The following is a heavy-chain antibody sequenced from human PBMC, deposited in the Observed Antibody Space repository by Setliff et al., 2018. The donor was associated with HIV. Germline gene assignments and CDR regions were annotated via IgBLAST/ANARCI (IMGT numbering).Heavy chain of an antibody. Sequence: ASVKVSCKASGYTFTTYGITWVRQAPGQGLEWMGWINPNSGGTNYEQKFQGRVTMTRDTSISTAYMELSRLRSDDTALYYCASAIVGLGYNFFSVDVWGKGTTVTVSS. CDR1: GYTFTTYG. CDR3: ASAIVGLGYNFFSVDV. D-gene: IGHD1-26*01. V-gene: IGHV1-2*02. CDR2: INPNSGGT. J-gene: IGHJ6*04.